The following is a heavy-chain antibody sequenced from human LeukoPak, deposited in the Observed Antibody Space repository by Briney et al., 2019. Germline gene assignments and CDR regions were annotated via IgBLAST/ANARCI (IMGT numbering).Heavy chain of an antibody. CDR3: ARQRQLRRYSFDY. V-gene: IGHV4-34*01. Sequence: GSLRLSCAASGFTFSSYAMSWIRQPPGKGLEWIGEINHSGSTNYNPSLKSRVTISVDTSKNQFSLKLSSVTAADTAVYYCARQRQLRRYSFDYWGQGTLVTVSS. D-gene: IGHD1-1*01. J-gene: IGHJ4*02. CDR1: GFTFSSYA. CDR2: INHSGST.